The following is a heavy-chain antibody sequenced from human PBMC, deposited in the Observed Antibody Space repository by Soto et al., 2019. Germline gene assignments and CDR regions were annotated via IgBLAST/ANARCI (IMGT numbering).Heavy chain of an antibody. CDR1: GGSVSSGSYY. V-gene: IGHV4-61*01. Sequence: PSETLSLTCTVSGGSVSSGSYYWSWIRQPPGKGLEWIGYIYYSGSTNYNPALKSRVTISDDTSKNQFSLKLSSVTAADTAVYYCARGRQWELLSRWFDPWGQGTLVTVSS. CDR2: IYYSGST. D-gene: IGHD1-26*01. CDR3: ARGRQWELLSRWFDP. J-gene: IGHJ5*02.